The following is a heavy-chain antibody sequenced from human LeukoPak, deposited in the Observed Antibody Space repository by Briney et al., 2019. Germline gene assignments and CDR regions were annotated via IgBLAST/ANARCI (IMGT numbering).Heavy chain of an antibody. D-gene: IGHD2/OR15-2a*01. CDR2: IYASGST. CDR3: ARDFYGDDGHHPFDY. CDR1: VGSISNYY. J-gene: IGHJ4*02. V-gene: IGHV4-4*07. Sequence: PSETLSLTCSVCVGSISNYYWNWIRQPAGKGLEWIGRIYASGSTNYNPSLKSRVTISMDKSKNHFSLNLKSVTAADTGFYYCARDFYGDDGHHPFDYWGQGIQVTVSS.